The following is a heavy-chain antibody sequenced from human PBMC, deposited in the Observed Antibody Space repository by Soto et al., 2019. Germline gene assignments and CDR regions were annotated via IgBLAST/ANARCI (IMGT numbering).Heavy chain of an antibody. D-gene: IGHD1-1*01. J-gene: IGHJ6*03. V-gene: IGHV4-34*01. CDR1: GGSFSGYY. CDR3: ARGVQLERRYYYYMDV. CDR2: INHSGST. Sequence: SETLSLTCAVYGGSFSGYYWSWIRQPPGKGLEWIGEINHSGSTNYNPSLKSRVTISVDTSKNQFSLKLSSVTAADTAVYYCARGVQLERRYYYYMDVWGKGTTVTVSS.